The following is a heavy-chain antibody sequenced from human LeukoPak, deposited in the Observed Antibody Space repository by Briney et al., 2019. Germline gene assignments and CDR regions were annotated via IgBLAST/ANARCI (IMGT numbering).Heavy chain of an antibody. D-gene: IGHD3-22*01. V-gene: IGHV1-2*02. CDR1: GYTFTGYY. CDR3: ARVRYYYDSSGGY. CDR2: INPNSGGT. Sequence: GASVKVSCKASGYTFTGYYIHWVRQAPGQGLEWMGWINPNSGGTNYAQKFQGRVTMTRDTSISTAYMELSRLRSDDTAVYYCARVRYYYDSSGGYWGQGTLVTVSS. J-gene: IGHJ4*02.